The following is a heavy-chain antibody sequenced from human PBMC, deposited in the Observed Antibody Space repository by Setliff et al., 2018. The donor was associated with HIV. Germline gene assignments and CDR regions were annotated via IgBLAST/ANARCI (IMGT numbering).Heavy chain of an antibody. V-gene: IGHV1-69*10. CDR3: AREPDYGIRDAFDI. D-gene: IGHD4-17*01. J-gene: IGHJ3*02. Sequence: SVKVSCKASGGTFSSHAINWVRQAPGQGLEWMGGIIPIVDKTNYAQKFQGRVAITADKPTITAYMELSSLRSEDTAVYYCAREPDYGIRDAFDIWGQGTMVTVSS. CDR1: GGTFSSHA. CDR2: IIPIVDKT.